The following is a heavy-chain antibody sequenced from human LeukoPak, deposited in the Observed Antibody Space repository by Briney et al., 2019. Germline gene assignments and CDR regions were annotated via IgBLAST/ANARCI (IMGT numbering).Heavy chain of an antibody. V-gene: IGHV3-7*01. D-gene: IGHD6-13*01. CDR2: IKQDGSEK. CDR1: GSTFSSYW. CDR3: ARDRIAAAIFDP. Sequence: PGGSLRLSCAASGSTFSSYWMSWVRQAPGKGLEWVANIKQDGSEKYYVDSVKGRFTISRDNAKNSLYLQMNSLRAEDTAVYYCARDRIAAAIFDPWGQGTLVTVSS. J-gene: IGHJ5*02.